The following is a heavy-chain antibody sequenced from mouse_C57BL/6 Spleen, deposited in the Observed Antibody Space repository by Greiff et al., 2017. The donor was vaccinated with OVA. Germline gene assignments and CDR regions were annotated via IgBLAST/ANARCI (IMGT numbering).Heavy chain of an antibody. CDR1: GYSFTGYY. CDR2: INPSTGGT. J-gene: IGHJ4*01. V-gene: IGHV1-42*01. D-gene: IGHD3-2*02. Sequence: VQLQQSGPELVKPGASVKISCKASGYSFTGYYMNWVKQSPEKSLEWIGEINPSTGGTTYNQKFKAKATLTVDKSSSTAYMQLKSLTSEDSAVYYCARFRERRDAMDDWGQGTSVTVSS. CDR3: ARFRERRDAMDD.